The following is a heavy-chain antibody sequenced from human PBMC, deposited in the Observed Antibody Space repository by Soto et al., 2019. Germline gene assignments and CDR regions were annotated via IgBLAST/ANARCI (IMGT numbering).Heavy chain of an antibody. V-gene: IGHV3-7*01. Sequence: EVQLVESGGGLVQPGGSLRLSCAASGFTFSSYWMSWVRQAPGKGLEWVARIKHAGREKYYVGSGKGRFTITRENAKNSLYLQRNRLRAEDTAVYYCTREGYNGYDFYWGQGTLVTVSS. CDR1: GFTFSSYW. J-gene: IGHJ4*02. D-gene: IGHD5-12*01. CDR2: IKHAGREK. CDR3: TREGYNGYDFY.